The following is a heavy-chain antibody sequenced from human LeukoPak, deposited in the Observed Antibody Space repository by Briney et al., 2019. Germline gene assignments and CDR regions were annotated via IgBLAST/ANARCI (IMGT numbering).Heavy chain of an antibody. D-gene: IGHD3-22*01. J-gene: IGHJ5*02. CDR3: ARDIDDNPLFDP. CDR1: GYTFTSYG. CDR2: INPNSGGT. Sequence: GASVKVSCKASGYTFTSYGISWVRQAPGQGLEWMGWINPNSGGTNYAQKFQGRVTMTRDTSISTAYMELSRLRSDDTAVYYCARDIDDNPLFDPWGQGTLVTVSS. V-gene: IGHV1-2*02.